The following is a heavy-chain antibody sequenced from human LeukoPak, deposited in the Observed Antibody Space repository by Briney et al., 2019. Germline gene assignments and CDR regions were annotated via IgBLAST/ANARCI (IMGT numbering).Heavy chain of an antibody. V-gene: IGHV3-30*04. CDR3: ARDRYDILTGYPKLYGMDV. D-gene: IGHD3-9*01. CDR1: AFTISTHN. J-gene: IGHJ6*02. CDR2: ISYDGRNK. Sequence: GTLLNLSSPPSAFTISTHNMHCVRHAPGNGMEWVAVISYDGRNKNSADSVKGRFTISRDNSKNTMYLQMNSLTAEDTAVYYCARDRYDILTGYPKLYGMDVWGQGTTVTVSS.